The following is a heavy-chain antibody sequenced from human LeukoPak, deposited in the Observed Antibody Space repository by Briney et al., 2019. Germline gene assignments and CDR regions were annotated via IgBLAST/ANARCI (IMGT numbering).Heavy chain of an antibody. CDR1: GYTFTGYY. V-gene: IGHV1-2*02. D-gene: IGHD3-22*01. CDR2: INPNSGGT. CDR3: ARELQWQDSSGSGY. J-gene: IGHJ4*02. Sequence: ASVKVSCKASGYTFTGYYMHWVRQAPGQGLERMGWINPNSGGTNYAQKFQGRVTMTRDTSISTAYMELSRLRSDDTAVYYCARELQWQDSSGSGYWGQGTLVTVSS.